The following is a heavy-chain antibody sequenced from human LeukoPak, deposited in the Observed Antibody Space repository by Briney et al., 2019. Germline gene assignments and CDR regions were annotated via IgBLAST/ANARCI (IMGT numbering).Heavy chain of an antibody. CDR1: GFTFSYYP. V-gene: IGHV3-23*01. D-gene: IGHD3-10*01. CDR2: ISGSGYTT. J-gene: IGHJ4*02. CDR3: ATPASHSRSCYLFDY. Sequence: PGGSLRLACAASGFTFSYYPRSWVRQAPGKGLQWVSPISGSGYTTYHADYVKGQFTISRDNSKNTLYLQMNRLRAEDTAVYYCATPASHSRSCYLFDYWGQGTLVTVSS.